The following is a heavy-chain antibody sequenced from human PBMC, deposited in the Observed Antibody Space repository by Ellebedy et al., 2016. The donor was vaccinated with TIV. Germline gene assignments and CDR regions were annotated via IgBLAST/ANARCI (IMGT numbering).Heavy chain of an antibody. CDR2: IAGGSYSYVA. J-gene: IGHJ5*02. CDR3: ARLQTARIAEAGGVAWFGP. D-gene: IGHD6-13*01. Sequence: GESLKISCIVSGFTFTSHSMTWVRQTPGKGLEWISVIAGGSYSYVAYYADAVKGRFTVSRDDSQNTLYLHMNSVTVDDMGVYYCARLQTARIAEAGGVAWFGPWGQGALVTVSP. V-gene: IGHV3-23*01. CDR1: GFTFTSHS.